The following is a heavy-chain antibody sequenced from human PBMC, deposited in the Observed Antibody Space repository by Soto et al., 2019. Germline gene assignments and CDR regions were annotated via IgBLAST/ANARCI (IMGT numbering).Heavy chain of an antibody. CDR1: GFTFSRYA. CDR2: IWNDGSNK. D-gene: IGHD3-9*01. Sequence: PGGSLRLSCAASGFTFSRYAMHWVRQAPGKGLDWVAVIWNDGSNKDYADSVKGRFIISRDNSKSMLYLEINSLRTEDTAVYFCAKEYDIVTGSDHWGQGTVVTVSS. V-gene: IGHV3-33*06. CDR3: AKEYDIVTGSDH. J-gene: IGHJ4*02.